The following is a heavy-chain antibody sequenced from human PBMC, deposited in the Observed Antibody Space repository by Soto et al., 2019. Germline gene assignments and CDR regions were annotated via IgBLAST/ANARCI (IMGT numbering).Heavy chain of an antibody. CDR3: ARGRVRGVIRYYYYGMDV. Sequence: SETLSLTCAVYGGSFSGYYWSWIRQPPGKGLEWIGEINHSGSTNYNPSLKSRVTISVDTCKNQCSLKLSSVTAADTAVYYCARGRVRGVIRYYYYGMDVWGQGTTVTVSS. CDR2: INHSGST. J-gene: IGHJ6*02. CDR1: GGSFSGYY. D-gene: IGHD3-10*01. V-gene: IGHV4-34*01.